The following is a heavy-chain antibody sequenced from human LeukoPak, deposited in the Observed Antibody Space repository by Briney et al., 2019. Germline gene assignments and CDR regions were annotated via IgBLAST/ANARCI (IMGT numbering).Heavy chain of an antibody. Sequence: GSLRLSCAASGFTVSSNYMSWVRQPPGKGLEWIGEINHSGSTNYNPSLKSRVTISVDTSKNQFSLKLSSVTAADTAVYYCARGRRYLDFWSGYTPLTLPPYYYYYMDVWGKGTTVTVSS. D-gene: IGHD3-3*02. J-gene: IGHJ6*03. CDR2: INHSGST. CDR3: ARGRRYLDFWSGYTPLTLPPYYYYYMDV. CDR1: GFTVSSNY. V-gene: IGHV4-34*01.